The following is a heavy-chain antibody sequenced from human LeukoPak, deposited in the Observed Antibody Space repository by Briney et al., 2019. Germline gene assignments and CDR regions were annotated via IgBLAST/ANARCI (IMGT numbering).Heavy chain of an antibody. CDR3: ARGQVLTPRITIFGVVIIHWFDP. D-gene: IGHD3-3*01. CDR2: INHSGST. V-gene: IGHV4-39*07. CDR1: VASITSGSHY. J-gene: IGHJ5*02. Sequence: SETLSLTCTVSVASITSGSHYWGWIRQPPGKGLEWIGEINHSGSTNYNPSLKSRVTISVDTSKNQFSLKLSSVTAADTAVYYCARGQVLTPRITIFGVVIIHWFDPWGQGTLVTVSS.